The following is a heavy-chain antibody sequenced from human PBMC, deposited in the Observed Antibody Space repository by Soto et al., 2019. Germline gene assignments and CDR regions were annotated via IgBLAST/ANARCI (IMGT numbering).Heavy chain of an antibody. J-gene: IGHJ6*02. CDR1: GGTFSSSA. D-gene: IGHD3-3*01. CDR3: ARVVTLFGVVDYYYYGMDG. CDR2: IIPIFGTA. Sequence: VSCQASGGTFSSSAISWVRQAPGQGLEWMGGIIPIFGTANYAQKFQGRVTITADESTSTAYMELSSLRSEDTAVYYCARVVTLFGVVDYYYYGMDGWGQGTAVTVS. V-gene: IGHV1-69*01.